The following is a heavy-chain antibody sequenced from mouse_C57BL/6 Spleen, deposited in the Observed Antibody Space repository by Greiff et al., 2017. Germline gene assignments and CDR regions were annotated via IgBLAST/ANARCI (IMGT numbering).Heavy chain of an antibody. J-gene: IGHJ1*03. Sequence: VQLQQSGAELVKPGASVKMSCKASGYTFTTYPIEWMKQNHGKSLEWIGNFHPYNDDTKYNEKFKGKSTLTVEKSSSTVYLELSRLTSDDSAVYYCARRGLRREDWYFDVWGTGTTVTVSS. CDR1: GYTFTTYP. V-gene: IGHV1-47*01. CDR3: ARRGLRREDWYFDV. CDR2: FHPYNDDT. D-gene: IGHD2-4*01.